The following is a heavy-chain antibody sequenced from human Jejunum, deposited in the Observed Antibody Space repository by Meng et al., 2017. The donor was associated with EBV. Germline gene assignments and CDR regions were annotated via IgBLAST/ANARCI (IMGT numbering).Heavy chain of an antibody. J-gene: IGHJ4*02. CDR1: TDFISSYEW. Sequence: GHLQQSAPGLVKPLATLSLTCAVSTDFISSYEWWSWVRQPPGKGLEWLGEINQVGSTYYNPSLKSRVTISIDTSKRQFSLRLNSMTAADTAVYYCERASSERLLDYWGQGTLVTVSS. CDR3: ERASSERLLDY. CDR2: INQVGST. V-gene: IGHV4-4*02. D-gene: IGHD1-14*01.